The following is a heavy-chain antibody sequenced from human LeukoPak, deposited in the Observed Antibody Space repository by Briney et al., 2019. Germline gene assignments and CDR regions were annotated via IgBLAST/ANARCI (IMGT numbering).Heavy chain of an antibody. D-gene: IGHD5-24*01. CDR3: ARRGGYYFDY. Sequence: GESLKNAFKGWGYIYTSYWIGWVRQMPGKGLEWMGIIYPGDSDTRYSPSFQGQVTISADKSFSTAYLQWSSLKASDTAMYYCARRGGYYFDYWGQGALVTVSS. J-gene: IGHJ4*02. CDR1: GYIYTSYW. CDR2: IYPGDSDT. V-gene: IGHV5-51*01.